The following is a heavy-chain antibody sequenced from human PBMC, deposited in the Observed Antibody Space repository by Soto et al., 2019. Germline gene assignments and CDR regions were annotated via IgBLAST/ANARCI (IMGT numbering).Heavy chain of an antibody. CDR2: IIPLFGTA. CDR3: ARPKGSYSSGYYYFDY. CDR1: GGTFSTYA. D-gene: IGHD6-19*01. J-gene: IGHJ4*02. Sequence: SVKVSCKTSGGTFSTYAIYWVRQAPGQGLEWMGAIIPLFGTADYAQKFQGRVTITADESTSTAYMELSSLRSEDTALYYCARPKGSYSSGYYYFDYWGQGTLVTVSS. V-gene: IGHV1-69*13.